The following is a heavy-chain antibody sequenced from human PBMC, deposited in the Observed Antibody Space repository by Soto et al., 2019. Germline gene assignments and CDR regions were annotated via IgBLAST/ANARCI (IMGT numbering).Heavy chain of an antibody. CDR2: IYYSGRT. J-gene: IGHJ4*02. CDR3: ARQRTTVVTQAYFDH. Sequence: SETLSLTCIVSGESISSSSYYWGRVRQPPGKGLEWIGSIYYSGRTYYNPSFKSRVTISIDTSKNQFSLKLSSVTATDTAVYYCARQRTTVVTQAYFDHWGQGALVTVSS. CDR1: GESISSSSYY. D-gene: IGHD2-21*02. V-gene: IGHV4-39*01.